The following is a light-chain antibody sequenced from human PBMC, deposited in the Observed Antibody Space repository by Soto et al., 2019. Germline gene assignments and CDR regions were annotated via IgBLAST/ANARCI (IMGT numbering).Light chain of an antibody. J-gene: IGLJ2*01. CDR1: SSDVGGYNY. CDR2: EVS. CDR3: SSYTSSSTLVV. V-gene: IGLV2-14*01. Sequence: QSALTQPASVSGSPGQSITISCTGTSSDVGGYNYVSWYQQHPGKAPKLMIYEVSNRPSGVSNRFSGSKSGNTASLTNSGLQAEEEADYYCSSYTSSSTLVVFGGGTKVTVL.